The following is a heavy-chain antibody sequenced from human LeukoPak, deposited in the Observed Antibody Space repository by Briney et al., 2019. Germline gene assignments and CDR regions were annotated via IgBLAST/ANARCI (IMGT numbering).Heavy chain of an antibody. J-gene: IGHJ4*02. CDR1: GFTFSSYE. CDR3: AREGVTTLCDY. Sequence: GGSLRLSCAASGFTFSSYEMNWFRQAPGKGLEWVSYISSSGSTIYYADSVKGRFTISRDNAKNSLYLQMNSLRAEDTAVYYCAREGVTTLCDYWGQGTLVTVSS. CDR2: ISSSGSTI. D-gene: IGHD4-17*01. V-gene: IGHV3-48*03.